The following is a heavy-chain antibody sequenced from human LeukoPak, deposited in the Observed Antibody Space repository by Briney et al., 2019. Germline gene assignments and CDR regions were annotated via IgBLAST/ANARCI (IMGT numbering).Heavy chain of an antibody. Sequence: GGSLRLSYAASGFTFSSYSRNWVRQAPGKGLEWVSYISSSSSTIYYADSVKGRFTISRDNAKNSLYLQMNSLRAEDTAVYYCARDRLRYFDWLSDAFDIWGQGTMVTVSS. V-gene: IGHV3-48*04. J-gene: IGHJ3*02. CDR3: ARDRLRYFDWLSDAFDI. CDR1: GFTFSSYS. CDR2: ISSSSSTI. D-gene: IGHD3-9*01.